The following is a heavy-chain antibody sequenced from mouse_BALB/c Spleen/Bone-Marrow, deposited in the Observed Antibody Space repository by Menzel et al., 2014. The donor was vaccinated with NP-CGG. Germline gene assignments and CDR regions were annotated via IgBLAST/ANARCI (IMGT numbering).Heavy chain of an antibody. D-gene: IGHD1-2*01. Sequence: VHLVESGPGLVAPSQSLSITCTVSGFSLTTYVLHWVRQPPGKALEWLVVIWSDGSTTYNSALKSRLSISKDNSKSQVFLKMSSLQTDDTATYYCATSLLRPAMDYWGQGTSVTVSS. CDR3: ATSLLRPAMDY. V-gene: IGHV2-6*02. CDR1: GFSLTTYV. J-gene: IGHJ4*01. CDR2: IWSDGST.